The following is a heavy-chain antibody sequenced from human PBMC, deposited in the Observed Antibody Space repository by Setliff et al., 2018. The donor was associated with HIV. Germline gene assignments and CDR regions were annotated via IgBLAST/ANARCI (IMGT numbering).Heavy chain of an antibody. V-gene: IGHV4-38-2*01. CDR3: ARKEVIGPRRLYYYLDL. Sequence: SETLSLTCGVSGYSMSSGYYWGWIRQPPGKGLEWIGNVYHTGSTYYNLSLKSRVTISVDTSKNQFSLKLSSATAADTAVYYCARKEVIGPRRLYYYLDLWGRGTLVTVSS. CDR1: GYSMSSGYY. J-gene: IGHJ2*01. D-gene: IGHD6-6*01. CDR2: VYHTGST.